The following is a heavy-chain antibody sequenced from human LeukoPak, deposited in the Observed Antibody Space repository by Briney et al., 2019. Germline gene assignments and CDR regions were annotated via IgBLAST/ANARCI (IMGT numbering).Heavy chain of an antibody. CDR1: GGTFSSYA. J-gene: IGHJ6*02. V-gene: IGHV1-69*04. CDR3: ARDGCSGGSCYYYYYDGMDV. CDR2: IIPILGIA. D-gene: IGHD2-15*01. Sequence: ASVKVSCKASGGTFSSYAISWVRQAPGQGREWMGRIIPILGIANYAQKFQGRVTITADKSTSTAYMELSSLRSEDTAVYYCARDGCSGGSCYYYYYDGMDVWGQGTTATVSS.